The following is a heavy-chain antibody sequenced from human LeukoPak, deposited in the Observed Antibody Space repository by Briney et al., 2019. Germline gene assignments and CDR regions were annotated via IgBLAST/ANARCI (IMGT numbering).Heavy chain of an antibody. J-gene: IGHJ1*01. V-gene: IGHV3-23*01. D-gene: IGHD6-13*01. Sequence: GGSLRLSCAASGFTFSSYAMSWVRQAPGKGLEWVSAIGDTGGSTYYADSVKGRFAISRDNSKNTLYLQMNNLRAEDTAIYYCARVAAAGTWYFQHWGQGTLVTVFS. CDR3: ARVAAAGTWYFQH. CDR2: IGDTGGST. CDR1: GFTFSSYA.